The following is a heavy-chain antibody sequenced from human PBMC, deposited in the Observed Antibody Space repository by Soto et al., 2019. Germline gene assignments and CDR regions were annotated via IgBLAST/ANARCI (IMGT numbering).Heavy chain of an antibody. Sequence: VESLKIPCKGSGYSFTNYSLGRERQMPGQGLEWMGIICPRDSDTRYSPSFQGQFTISADKSISTAYLQWSSLKASDTAMYYCASYASGAAFDIWGQGTMVTVAS. J-gene: IGHJ3*02. CDR3: ASYASGAAFDI. CDR1: GYSFTNYS. V-gene: IGHV5-51*01. D-gene: IGHD6-25*01. CDR2: ICPRDSDT.